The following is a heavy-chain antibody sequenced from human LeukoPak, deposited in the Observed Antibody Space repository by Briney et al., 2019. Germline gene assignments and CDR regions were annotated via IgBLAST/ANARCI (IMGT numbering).Heavy chain of an antibody. Sequence: GGSLRLSCAASGFTFSSYSVNWVRQAPGKGLEWVSSISSSSSYIYYADSVKGRFTISRDNAKNSLYLQMNSLRAEDTAVYYCARAGASSWSQFDYWGQGTLVTVSS. V-gene: IGHV3-21*01. CDR2: ISSSSSYI. CDR1: GFTFSSYS. J-gene: IGHJ4*02. D-gene: IGHD6-13*01. CDR3: ARAGASSWSQFDY.